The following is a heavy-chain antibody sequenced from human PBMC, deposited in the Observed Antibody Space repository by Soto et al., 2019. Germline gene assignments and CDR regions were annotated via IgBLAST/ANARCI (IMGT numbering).Heavy chain of an antibody. CDR2: IYYSGST. CDR3: ARDRECSGGTGYNYFDY. CDR1: GGSISSGGYY. D-gene: IGHD2-15*01. Sequence: QVQLQESGPGLVKPSQTLSLTCTVSGGSISSGGYYWSWIRQHPGKGLEWIGYIYYSGSTYYNQSLKSRVTLSVDTSKNQFSLKLSSVTAADTAVYYCARDRECSGGTGYNYFDYWGQGTLVTVSS. J-gene: IGHJ4*02. V-gene: IGHV4-31*03.